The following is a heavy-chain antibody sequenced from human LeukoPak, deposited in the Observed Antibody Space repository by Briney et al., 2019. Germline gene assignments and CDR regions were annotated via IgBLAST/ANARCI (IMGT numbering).Heavy chain of an antibody. CDR3: ARAGWFSTTWHFDY. J-gene: IGHJ4*02. CDR1: GGSISTYY. D-gene: IGHD6-19*01. Sequence: SETLSLTCTVSGGSISTYYWSWIRQPPGKGLEWIGYVYYSGTTNYKYKSSLKSRVTISVDTSKNQFSLRLSSVTAADTAVYYCARAGWFSTTWHFDYWGQGILVTVSS. CDR2: VYYSGTT. V-gene: IGHV4-59*01.